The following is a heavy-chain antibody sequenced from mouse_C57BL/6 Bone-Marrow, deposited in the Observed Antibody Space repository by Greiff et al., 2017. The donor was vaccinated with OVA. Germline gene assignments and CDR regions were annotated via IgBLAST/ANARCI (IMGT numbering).Heavy chain of an antibody. J-gene: IGHJ2*01. Sequence: QVHVKQSGAELVKPGASVKMSCKASGYTFTSYWITWVKPRPGQGLEWIGDIYPGSGSTNYNEKFKSKATLTVDTSSSTAYMQLSSLTSEDSAVYYCARSGYDYDGCDYWGQGTTLTVSS. D-gene: IGHD2-4*01. CDR2: IYPGSGST. CDR3: ARSGYDYDGCDY. V-gene: IGHV1-55*01. CDR1: GYTFTSYW.